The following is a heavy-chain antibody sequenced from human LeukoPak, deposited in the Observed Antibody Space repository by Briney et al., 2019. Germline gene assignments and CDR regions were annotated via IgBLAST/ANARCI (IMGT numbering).Heavy chain of an antibody. Sequence: PSETLSLTCAVHGGSFSGYYWSWIRQPPGKGLEWIGEINHSGSTNYNPSLKSRVTISVDTSKNQFSLKLSSVTAADTAVYYCATAFTMVRGHWFDPWGQGTLVTVSS. CDR3: ATAFTMVRGHWFDP. D-gene: IGHD3-10*01. CDR2: INHSGST. J-gene: IGHJ5*02. V-gene: IGHV4-34*01. CDR1: GGSFSGYY.